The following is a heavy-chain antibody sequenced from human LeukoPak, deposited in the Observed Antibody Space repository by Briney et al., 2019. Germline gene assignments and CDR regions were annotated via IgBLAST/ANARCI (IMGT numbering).Heavy chain of an antibody. CDR1: GYTFSDYY. CDR2: MNPNSGGT. Sequence: GASVKVSCKASGYTFSDYYMHWVRQAPGQGLEWMGWMNPNSGGTNFAQKFQGRVTMTRDTSISTAYMEVSGLRSDDTAVYYCARCVDTTSFHFDYWGQGALVTVSS. V-gene: IGHV1-2*02. J-gene: IGHJ4*02. CDR3: ARCVDTTSFHFDY. D-gene: IGHD5-18*01.